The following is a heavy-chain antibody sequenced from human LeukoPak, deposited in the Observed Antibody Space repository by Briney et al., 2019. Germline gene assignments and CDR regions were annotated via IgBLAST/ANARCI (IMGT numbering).Heavy chain of an antibody. Sequence: SETLSLTCTVSGGSISSYYWSWTRQPAGKGLEWIGRIYTSGSTNYNPSLKSRVTMSVDTSKNQFSLKLSSVTAADTAVYYCARNYDSSGYYFDYWGQGTLVTVSS. CDR3: ARNYDSSGYYFDY. V-gene: IGHV4-4*07. CDR1: GGSISSYY. J-gene: IGHJ4*02. CDR2: IYTSGST. D-gene: IGHD3-22*01.